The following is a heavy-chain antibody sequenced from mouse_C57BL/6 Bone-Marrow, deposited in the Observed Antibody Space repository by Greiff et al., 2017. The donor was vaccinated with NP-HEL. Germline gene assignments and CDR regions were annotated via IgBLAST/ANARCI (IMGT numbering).Heavy chain of an antibody. CDR3: ASLYYGYDDWYFDV. V-gene: IGHV2-2*01. J-gene: IGHJ1*03. CDR2: IWSGGST. Sequence: QVQLKQSGPGLVQPSQSLSITCTVSGFSLTSYGVHWVRQSPGKGLEWLGVIWSGGSTDYNAAFISRLSISKDNSKSQVFFKMNSLQADDTAIYYCASLYYGYDDWYFDVWGTGTTVTVSS. D-gene: IGHD2-2*01. CDR1: GFSLTSYG.